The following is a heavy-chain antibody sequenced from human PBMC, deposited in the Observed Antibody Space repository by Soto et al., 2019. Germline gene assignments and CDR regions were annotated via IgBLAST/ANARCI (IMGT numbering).Heavy chain of an antibody. CDR3: AREMIPMIMGGMSAMDV. CDR1: KFTFRTYV. Sequence: QVQLVESGGGVVQPERSQRLSCAASKFTFRTYVMHWVRQAPGKGLEWVALISFHGSNKYYADSVKGRFTISTDNSKNAMYLQMNSLRPENTAVYYCAREMIPMIMGGMSAMDVCGEGTTVTVSS. D-gene: IGHD3-22*01. V-gene: IGHV3-30*04. CDR2: ISFHGSNK. J-gene: IGHJ6*04.